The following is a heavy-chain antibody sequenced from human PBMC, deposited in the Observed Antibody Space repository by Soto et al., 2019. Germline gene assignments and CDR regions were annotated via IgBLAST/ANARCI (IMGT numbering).Heavy chain of an antibody. J-gene: IGHJ6*02. CDR1: GYTFISCS. Sequence: ASVKVSCKASGYTFISCSIRWLRQAPGQRPEWMGWITAGNDNTYFSQKFQGRVTITRDTSANTVYMEVSSLRSEDTAVYYCARGRGYSVGSNGVDVWGQGTTVTVSS. CDR2: ITAGNDNT. D-gene: IGHD5-18*01. V-gene: IGHV1-3*01. CDR3: ARGRGYSVGSNGVDV.